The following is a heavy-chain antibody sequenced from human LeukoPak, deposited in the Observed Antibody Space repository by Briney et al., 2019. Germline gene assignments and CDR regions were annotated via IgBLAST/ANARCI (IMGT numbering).Heavy chain of an antibody. Sequence: PGGSLRLSCAASGFTFSSYGMHWVRQAPGKGLEWVAVISYDGSNKYYADSVKGRFTISRDNSKNTLYLQMNSLRAEDTAVHYCAKGSQGRGYSGYDRIYNYYYYYGMDVWGQGTTVTVSS. CDR3: AKGSQGRGYSGYDRIYNYYYYYGMDV. J-gene: IGHJ6*02. CDR2: ISYDGSNK. V-gene: IGHV3-30*18. D-gene: IGHD5-12*01. CDR1: GFTFSSYG.